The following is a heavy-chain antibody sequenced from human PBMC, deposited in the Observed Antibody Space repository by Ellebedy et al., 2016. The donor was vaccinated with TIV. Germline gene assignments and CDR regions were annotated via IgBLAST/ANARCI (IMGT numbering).Heavy chain of an antibody. CDR3: ARGYGDYDY. D-gene: IGHD4-17*01. CDR1: GGTFSSYG. CDR2: VSAYNGNT. Sequence: ASVKVSCKASGGTFSSYGIGWVRQAPGQGLEWMGWVSAYNGNTNYAQKLQGRVTMTTDTSTSTAYMELRSLRSEDTAVYYRARGYGDYDYWGQGTLVTVSS. V-gene: IGHV1-18*01. J-gene: IGHJ4*02.